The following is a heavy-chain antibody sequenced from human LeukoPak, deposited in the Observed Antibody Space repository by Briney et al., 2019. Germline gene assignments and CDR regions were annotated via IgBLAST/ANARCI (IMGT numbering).Heavy chain of an antibody. V-gene: IGHV3-23*01. D-gene: IGHD6-13*01. CDR1: GFTFSSYA. J-gene: IGHJ6*02. Sequence: PGGSLRLSCAASGFTFSSYAMSWVRQAPGKGLEWVSAISGSGGSTYYADSVKGRFTISRDNSKNTLYLQMNSLRAEDTAVYYCAKDRRYSSSHRLFPYYYYGMDVWGQGTTVTVSS. CDR2: ISGSGGST. CDR3: AKDRRYSSSHRLFPYYYYGMDV.